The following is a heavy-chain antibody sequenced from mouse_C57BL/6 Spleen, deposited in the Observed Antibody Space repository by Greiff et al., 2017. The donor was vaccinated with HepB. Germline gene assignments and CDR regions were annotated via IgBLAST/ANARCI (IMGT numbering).Heavy chain of an antibody. CDR1: GYTFTSYW. CDR3: ARGGITTVVAFDY. Sequence: VQVVESGAELAKPGASVKLSCKASGYTFTSYWMHWVKQRPGQGLEWIGYINPSSGYTKYNQKFKDKATLTADKSSSTAYMQLSSLTYEDSAVYYCARGGITTVVAFDYWGQGTTLTVSS. J-gene: IGHJ2*01. CDR2: INPSSGYT. V-gene: IGHV1-7*01. D-gene: IGHD1-1*01.